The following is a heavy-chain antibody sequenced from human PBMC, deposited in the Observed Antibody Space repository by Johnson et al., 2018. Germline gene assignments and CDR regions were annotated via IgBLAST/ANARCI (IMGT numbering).Heavy chain of an antibody. CDR2: ISWNSGSI. CDR3: AKGRVVVTAIPPTYYYYYGMDV. V-gene: IGHV3-9*01. D-gene: IGHD2-21*02. CDR1: GFTFDDYA. J-gene: IGHJ6*02. Sequence: VQLVQSGGGLVQPGRSLRLSCAASGFTFDDYAMHWVRQAPGKGLEWVSGISWNSGSIGYADSVKGRFTISRDNAKNSLYLQMNSLRAEDTALYYCAKGRVVVTAIPPTYYYYYGMDVWGQGTTVTVSS.